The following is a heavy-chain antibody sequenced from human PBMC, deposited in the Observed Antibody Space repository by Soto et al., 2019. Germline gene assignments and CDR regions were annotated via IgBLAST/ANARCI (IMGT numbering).Heavy chain of an antibody. CDR1: GLPFSSYA. V-gene: IGHV3-23*01. CDR2: ISVSVGIT. D-gene: IGHD2-21*01. J-gene: IGHJ5*01. CDR3: AKGVVVSATNNWFER. Sequence: EGSLRLSCAASGLPFSSYAMSWVRQAPGKGLEWVSAISVSVGITYYADSVKGRFTISRDNSKNTLYLQMNSLRAEDTAVYYCAKGVVVSATNNWFERWGKGNMVTVSS.